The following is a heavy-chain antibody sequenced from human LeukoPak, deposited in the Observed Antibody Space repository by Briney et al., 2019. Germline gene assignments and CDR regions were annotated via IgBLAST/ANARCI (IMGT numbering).Heavy chain of an antibody. J-gene: IGHJ6*03. CDR3: ATSSPDYYYYMDV. CDR2: IYSGGST. Sequence: PGGSLRLSCAASGFTVSSNYMSWVRQAPGKGLEWVSVIYSGGSTYYADSVKGRFTISRDNSKNTLCLQMNSLRAEDTAVYYCATSSPDYYYYMDVWGKGTTVTVSS. V-gene: IGHV3-53*01. CDR1: GFTVSSNY.